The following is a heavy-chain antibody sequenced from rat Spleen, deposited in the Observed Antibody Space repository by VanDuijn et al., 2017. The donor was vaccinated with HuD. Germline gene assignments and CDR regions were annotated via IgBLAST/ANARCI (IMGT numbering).Heavy chain of an antibody. CDR3: TRRGYLSDWYFDF. Sequence: EVQLVESDGGLVQPGGSLKLSCAASGFTFSDYYMAWVRQAPTKGLEWVATINYDGSRTDYRDSVKGRFTISRDNAKSTLYLQMDSLRSEDTAIYYCTRRGYLSDWYFDFWGPGTMVTVSS. CDR1: GFTFSDYY. CDR2: INYDGSRT. V-gene: IGHV5-29*01. D-gene: IGHD4-4*01. J-gene: IGHJ1*01.